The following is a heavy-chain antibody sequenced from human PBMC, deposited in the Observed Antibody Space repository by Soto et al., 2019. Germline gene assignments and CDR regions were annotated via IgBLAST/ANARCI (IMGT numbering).Heavy chain of an antibody. D-gene: IGHD2-15*01. CDR2: ISYDGSNK. V-gene: IGHV3-30*18. J-gene: IGHJ4*02. Sequence: PGGSLRLSCAASGLTFSSYGIHWVRQAPGKGLEWVAVISYDGSNKYYADSVKGRFTISRDNSKNTLYLQMNSLRAEDTAVYYCAKGNGGGSGWIDYWGQGTLVTVSP. CDR3: AKGNGGGSGWIDY. CDR1: GLTFSSYG.